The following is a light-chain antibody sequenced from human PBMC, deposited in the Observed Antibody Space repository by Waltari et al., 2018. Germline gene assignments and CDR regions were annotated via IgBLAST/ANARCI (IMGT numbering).Light chain of an antibody. V-gene: IGLV8-61*01. CDR3: SMYMGSGIWV. CDR1: SCSVSSTSY. CDR2: KGN. Sequence: QTLLTQEPSLSVSPGGTVPLTCALSSCSVSSTSYATWYQQTPGHAPRTLVYKGNGRSSGVPDRFSGSCLGNKAALTITGAQADDESDYYCSMYMGSGIWVFGGGTKLTVL. J-gene: IGLJ3*02.